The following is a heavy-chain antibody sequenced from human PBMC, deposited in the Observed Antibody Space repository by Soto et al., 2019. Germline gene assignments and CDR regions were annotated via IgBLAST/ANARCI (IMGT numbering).Heavy chain of an antibody. CDR2: IYYSGST. J-gene: IGHJ3*02. V-gene: IGHV4-59*12. Sequence: PSETLSLTCTVSGGSLSPNYWSWIRQPPGKGLEWIGYIYYSGSTTNNPSLNSRVTISIDTSKNQFSLTLSSVTAADTAVYYCARTPDIWGQGTMVTVS. CDR1: GGSLSPNY. CDR3: ARTPDI.